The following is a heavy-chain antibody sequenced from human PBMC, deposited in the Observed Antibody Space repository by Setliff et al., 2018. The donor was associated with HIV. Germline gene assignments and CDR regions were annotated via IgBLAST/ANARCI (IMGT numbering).Heavy chain of an antibody. CDR1: GYRFSNYR. Sequence: GESLKISCQGSGYRFSNYRIGWVRQMPGKGLQWMGIIYTADSDIRYGTSFQGQVTISADKSINTAYLQWSSLRASDTAMYYCARQKAGIGYGVQYYIDFWGQGTLVTVSS. CDR3: ARQKAGIGYGVQYYIDF. J-gene: IGHJ4*02. CDR2: IYTADSDI. D-gene: IGHD6-13*01. V-gene: IGHV5-51*01.